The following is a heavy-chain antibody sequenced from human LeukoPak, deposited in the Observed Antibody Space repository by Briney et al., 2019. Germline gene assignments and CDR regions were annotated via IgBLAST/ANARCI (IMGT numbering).Heavy chain of an antibody. Sequence: SGRSLRLSCAASGVTFSSYAMHWVRQAPGKGLEWVAVISYDGSSKYYADSVKGRFTISRDNSKNTLYLQMNSLRAEDTAVYYCAPEGGSYQYYFDYWGQGTLVTVSS. CDR3: APEGGSYQYYFDY. J-gene: IGHJ4*02. CDR1: GVTFSSYA. CDR2: ISYDGSSK. D-gene: IGHD1-26*01. V-gene: IGHV3-30*01.